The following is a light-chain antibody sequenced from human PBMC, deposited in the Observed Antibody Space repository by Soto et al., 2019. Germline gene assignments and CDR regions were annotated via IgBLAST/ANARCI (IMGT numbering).Light chain of an antibody. CDR1: SSNIGAGYD. Sequence: QSVLTQPPSVSGAPGQRVTISCTGSSSNIGAGYDVHWYKQLPGTAPKLLIYGNSNRPSGVPDRFSGSKSGTSASLAITGLQAEDEADYYCQSYDSSLSVAFGGGTKLTVL. V-gene: IGLV1-40*01. CDR2: GNS. J-gene: IGLJ2*01. CDR3: QSYDSSLSVA.